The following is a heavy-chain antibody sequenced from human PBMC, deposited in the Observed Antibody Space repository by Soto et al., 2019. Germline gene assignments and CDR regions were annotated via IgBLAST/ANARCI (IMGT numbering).Heavy chain of an antibody. D-gene: IGHD6-6*01. V-gene: IGHV3-33*01. CDR3: ARGPGSISADYYYYYYYMDG. CDR2: IWYDGSNK. CDR1: GFTFSSYG. Sequence: PGGSLRLSCAASGFTFSSYGMHWVRQAPGKGLEWVAVIWYDGSNKYYADSVKGRFTISRDNSKSTLYLQMNSLRAEDTAVYYCARGPGSISADYYYYYYYMDGWGKGTTVTVAS. J-gene: IGHJ6*03.